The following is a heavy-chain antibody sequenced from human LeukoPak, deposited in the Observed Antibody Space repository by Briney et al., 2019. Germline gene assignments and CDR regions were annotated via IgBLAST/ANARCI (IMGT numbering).Heavy chain of an antibody. J-gene: IGHJ4*02. CDR3: AKDRYSSSWYWASFDY. Sequence: PGGSLRLSCAASGFTFSSYGMHWVRPAPGKGLEWVAFIWYDGSNKYYADSVKGRFTISRDNSKNTLYLQMNSLRAEDTAVYYCAKDRYSSSWYWASFDYWGQGTLVTVSS. D-gene: IGHD6-13*01. CDR1: GFTFSSYG. V-gene: IGHV3-30*02. CDR2: IWYDGSNK.